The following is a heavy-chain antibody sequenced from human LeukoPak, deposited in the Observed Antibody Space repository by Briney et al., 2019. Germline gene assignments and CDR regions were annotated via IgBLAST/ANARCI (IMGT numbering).Heavy chain of an antibody. CDR3: ARSYGSGSFWFDP. CDR2: IYYSGST. J-gene: IGHJ5*02. Sequence: SETLFLTCTVPGGSISSYYWSWIRQPPGKGLEWIGYIYYSGSTNYNPSLKSRVTISVDTSKNQFSLKLSSVTAADTAAYYCARSYGSGSFWFDPWGQGTLVTVSS. CDR1: GGSISSYY. D-gene: IGHD3-10*01. V-gene: IGHV4-59*08.